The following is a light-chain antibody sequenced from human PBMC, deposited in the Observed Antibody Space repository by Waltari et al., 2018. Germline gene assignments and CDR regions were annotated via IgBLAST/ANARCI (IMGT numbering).Light chain of an antibody. CDR3: NSRDTRGNHFVV. J-gene: IGLJ2*01. V-gene: IGLV3-19*01. CDR1: HLTPYH. Sequence: SSELTQDPAVSVALGQTVEITCHGDHLTPYHVSGYQQKPGPAPMLVTYDKDNRPSGIPDRFSGSSSGNIASLTITGAQAEDEADYYCNSRDTRGNHFVVFGGGTQLTVL. CDR2: DKD.